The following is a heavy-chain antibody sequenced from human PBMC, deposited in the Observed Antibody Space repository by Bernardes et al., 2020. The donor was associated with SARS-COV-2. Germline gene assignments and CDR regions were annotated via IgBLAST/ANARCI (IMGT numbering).Heavy chain of an antibody. Sequence: SETLSLTCTVSGGSNKYYYWSWIRQPPGKGLEWIGYIYYSGTTNYNPSLKSRVTISIDTSKNQFSLRLSSLTAADTAVYYCARHAKDCTGGVRQTYYYYAMDVWGQGTTVTVSS. CDR3: ARHAKDCTGGVRQTYYYYAMDV. CDR1: GGSNKYYY. D-gene: IGHD2-8*02. V-gene: IGHV4-59*08. CDR2: IYYSGTT. J-gene: IGHJ6*02.